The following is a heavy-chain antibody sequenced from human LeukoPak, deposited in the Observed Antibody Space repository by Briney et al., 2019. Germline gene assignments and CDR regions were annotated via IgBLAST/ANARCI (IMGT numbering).Heavy chain of an antibody. Sequence: ASVKVSCKASGYTFTGYYMHWVRQAPGQGLEWMGWINPNSGGTNYAQKFQGRVTMTRDTSISTAYMELSRLRSDDTAVYYCARGPRITLIRGGQWYFYMDVWGKGTTVTVSS. D-gene: IGHD3-10*01. CDR2: INPNSGGT. J-gene: IGHJ6*03. CDR1: GYTFTGYY. V-gene: IGHV1-2*02. CDR3: ARGPRITLIRGGQWYFYMDV.